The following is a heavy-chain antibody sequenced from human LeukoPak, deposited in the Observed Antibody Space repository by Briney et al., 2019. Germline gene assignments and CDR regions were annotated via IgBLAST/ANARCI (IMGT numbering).Heavy chain of an antibody. Sequence: GGSLRLSCAASGFIFSDYYMSWIRQAPGKGLEWVSSISSSTRYTNYADSVKGRFTISRDNARNSLYLQMNSLRAEDTAVYYCAREMGYYDILTGYYGFDYLGQGTLVTVSS. CDR3: AREMGYYDILTGYYGFDY. CDR2: ISSSTRYT. J-gene: IGHJ4*02. CDR1: GFIFSDYY. D-gene: IGHD3-9*01. V-gene: IGHV3-11*06.